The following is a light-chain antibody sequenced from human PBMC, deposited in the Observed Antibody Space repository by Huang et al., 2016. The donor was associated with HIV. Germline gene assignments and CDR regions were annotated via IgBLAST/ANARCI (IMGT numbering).Light chain of an antibody. CDR3: QQYYRIPLT. Sequence: DIALTQSPDFLPVSLGERATISCRSSQSVLYSSSGKNYLAWYQQKPGHPPRLLIYWASTRESRVPDRFRGSGSGTDFTLTINSLQAEDVAVYFCQQYYRIPLTFGGGTKVEIK. CDR2: WAS. V-gene: IGKV4-1*01. J-gene: IGKJ4*01. CDR1: QSVLYSSSGKNY.